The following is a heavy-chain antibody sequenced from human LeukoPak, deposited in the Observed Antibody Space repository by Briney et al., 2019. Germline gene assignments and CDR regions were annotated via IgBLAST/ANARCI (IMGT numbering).Heavy chain of an antibody. D-gene: IGHD4-17*01. J-gene: IGHJ4*02. CDR3: AKETRTWVTTTFDY. CDR1: GFTFDDFA. CDR2: ISWNSGSI. Sequence: PGRSLRLSCAVSGFTFDDFAMHWVRQAPGKGLEWDSGISWNSGSIANADSVKGRFTISRANAKTTLYLQMNSLKAEDTALYYCAKETRTWVTTTFDYWGQGTLVTVSS. V-gene: IGHV3-9*01.